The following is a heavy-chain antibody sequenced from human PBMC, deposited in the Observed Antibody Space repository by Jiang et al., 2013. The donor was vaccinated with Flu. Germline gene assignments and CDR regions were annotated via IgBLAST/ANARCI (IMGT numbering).Heavy chain of an antibody. CDR1: GGSVSSGSYY. J-gene: IGHJ4*02. Sequence: GPGLVKPSETLSLTCTVSGGSVSSGSYYWSWIRQPPGKGLEWIGYIYYSGSTNYNPSLKSRVTISVDTSKNQFSLKLSSVTAADTAVYYCARDLGGYSYGYIDYWGQGTLVTVSS. V-gene: IGHV4-61*01. D-gene: IGHD5-18*01. CDR3: ARDLGGYSYGYIDY. CDR2: IYYSGST.